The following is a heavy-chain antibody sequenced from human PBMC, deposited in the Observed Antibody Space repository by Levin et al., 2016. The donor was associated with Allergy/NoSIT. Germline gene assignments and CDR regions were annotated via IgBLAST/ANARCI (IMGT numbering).Heavy chain of an antibody. Sequence: GESLKISCAASGFTFSSYAMSWVRQAPGKGLEWVSAISGSGGSTYYADSVKGRFTISRDNSKNTLYLQMNSLRAEDTAVYYCAKVGIVVVPAAMGYYGMDVWGQGTTVTVSS. D-gene: IGHD2-2*03. J-gene: IGHJ6*02. CDR1: GFTFSSYA. CDR2: ISGSGGST. V-gene: IGHV3-23*01. CDR3: AKVGIVVVPAAMGYYGMDV.